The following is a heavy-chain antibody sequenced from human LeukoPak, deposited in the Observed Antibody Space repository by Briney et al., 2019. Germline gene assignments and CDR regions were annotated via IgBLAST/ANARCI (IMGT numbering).Heavy chain of an antibody. Sequence: SETLSLTCTVSGDSISSESYYWGWIRQPPGKGLEWIGSIFYSGTTYYNPSLKSRVTVSVDTSKNQFSLRLSSVTAADTAVYYCARDYYDSSGYSAEWFDPWGQGTLVTVSS. D-gene: IGHD3-22*01. CDR3: ARDYYDSSGYSAEWFDP. V-gene: IGHV4-39*07. CDR2: IFYSGTT. J-gene: IGHJ5*02. CDR1: GDSISSESYY.